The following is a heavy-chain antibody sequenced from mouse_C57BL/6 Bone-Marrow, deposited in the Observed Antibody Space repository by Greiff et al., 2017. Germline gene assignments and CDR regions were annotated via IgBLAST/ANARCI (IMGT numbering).Heavy chain of an antibody. D-gene: IGHD2-4*01. V-gene: IGHV5-6*01. CDR2: ISSGGSYT. Sequence: EVKLQESGGDLVKPGGSLKLSCAASGFTFSSYGMSWVRQTPDKRLEWVATISSGGSYTYYPDSVKGRFTIYSDNAKNTLYLQMSRLESEDTAMYYCAIMITTCAYWGQGTLVTVSA. CDR3: AIMITTCAY. CDR1: GFTFSSYG. J-gene: IGHJ3*01.